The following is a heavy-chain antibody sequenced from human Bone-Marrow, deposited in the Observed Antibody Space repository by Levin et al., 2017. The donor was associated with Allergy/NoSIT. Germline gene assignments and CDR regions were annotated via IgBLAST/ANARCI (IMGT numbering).Heavy chain of an antibody. CDR1: GFTFSSYS. CDR2: ISSSSSYI. CDR3: ARVRLEWVVYFDY. V-gene: IGHV3-21*01. D-gene: IGHD3-3*01. J-gene: IGHJ4*02. Sequence: GGSLRLSCAASGFTFSSYSMNWVRQAPGKGLEWVSSISSSSSYIYYADSVKGRFTISRDNAKNSLYLQMNSLRAEDTAVYYCARVRLEWVVYFDYWGQGTLVTVSS.